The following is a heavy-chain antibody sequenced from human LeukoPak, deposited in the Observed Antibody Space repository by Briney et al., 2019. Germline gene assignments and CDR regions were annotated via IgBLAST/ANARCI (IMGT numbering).Heavy chain of an antibody. D-gene: IGHD2-2*01. Sequence: GRSLRLSRAASGFTFSSYAMHWVRQAPGKGLEWVAVISYDRSNKYYADSVKGRFTISRDNSKNTLYLQMNSLRAEDTAVYYCARDQRTIVVVPAAMAGPPYYGMDVWGQGTTVTVSS. CDR2: ISYDRSNK. CDR1: GFTFSSYA. V-gene: IGHV3-30-3*01. J-gene: IGHJ6*02. CDR3: ARDQRTIVVVPAAMAGPPYYGMDV.